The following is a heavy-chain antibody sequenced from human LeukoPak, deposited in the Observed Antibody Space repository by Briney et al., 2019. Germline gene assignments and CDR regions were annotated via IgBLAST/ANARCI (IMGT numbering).Heavy chain of an antibody. CDR2: ISGSGGST. V-gene: IGHV3-23*01. J-gene: IGHJ4*02. D-gene: IGHD6-19*01. Sequence: AGGSLRLSCAASGFTFSSYAMSWVRQAPGKGLEWVSLISGSGGSTYYADSVKGRFTISRDNSKNTLYLQMNSLRGEDTAVYYCAKDFYSSGKSIDYWGQGTLVTVSS. CDR3: AKDFYSSGKSIDY. CDR1: GFTFSSYA.